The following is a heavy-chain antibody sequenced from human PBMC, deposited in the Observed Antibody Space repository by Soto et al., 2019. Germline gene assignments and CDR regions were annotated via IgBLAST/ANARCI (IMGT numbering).Heavy chain of an antibody. CDR2: ISSSSSYI. CDR3: ARSRGYCSGGSCYSDY. J-gene: IGHJ4*02. Sequence: EVQLVESGGGLVKPGGSLRLSCAASGFTFSSYSMNWVRQAPGKGLEWVSSISSSSSYIYYADSVKGRFTISRDNAKNSLYLQMNSLRAEDTAVYYCARSRGYCSGGSCYSDYWGQGTLVTVSS. V-gene: IGHV3-21*01. CDR1: GFTFSSYS. D-gene: IGHD2-15*01.